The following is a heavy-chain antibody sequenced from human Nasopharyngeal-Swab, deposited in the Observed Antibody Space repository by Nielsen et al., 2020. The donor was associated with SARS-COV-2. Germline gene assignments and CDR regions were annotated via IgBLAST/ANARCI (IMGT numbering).Heavy chain of an antibody. CDR1: GFTFSSYA. Sequence: GESLKISCAASGFTFSSYAMSWVRQAPGKGLEWVSAISGSGGSTYYADSVKGRFTISRDNSKNTLYLQMNSLRAEDTALYYCTKDSGWLATFWGQGTAVTVSS. V-gene: IGHV3-23*01. CDR2: ISGSGGST. CDR3: TKDSGWLATF. J-gene: IGHJ6*02. D-gene: IGHD6-19*01.